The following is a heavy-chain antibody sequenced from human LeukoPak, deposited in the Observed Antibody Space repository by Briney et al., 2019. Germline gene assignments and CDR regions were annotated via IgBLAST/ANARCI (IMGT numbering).Heavy chain of an antibody. D-gene: IGHD5-24*01. CDR3: ARSIMATTNFDY. J-gene: IGHJ4*02. CDR1: GYTFTGYY. V-gene: IGHV1-2*02. Sequence: ASVKVSCKASGYTFTGYYMHWVRQAPGQGLEWMGWINPNSGGTNYAQKFQGRVTMTRDTSISTAYMELSRLRSDDTAVYYCARSIMATTNFDYWGQGTLVTVPS. CDR2: INPNSGGT.